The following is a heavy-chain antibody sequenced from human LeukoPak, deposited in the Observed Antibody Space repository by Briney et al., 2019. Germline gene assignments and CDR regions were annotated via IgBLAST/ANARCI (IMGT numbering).Heavy chain of an antibody. V-gene: IGHV1-69*06. J-gene: IGHJ3*02. Sequence: ASVKVSCKASGGTFSSYAISWVRQAPGQGLEWMGGIIPIFGTANYAQKFQGRVTITADKSTSTAYMELSSLRSEDTAVYYCARDRNESPFNYYGSGSYSPGAFDIRGQGTMVTVSS. CDR1: GGTFSSYA. CDR3: ARDRNESPFNYYGSGSYSPGAFDI. CDR2: IIPIFGTA. D-gene: IGHD3-10*01.